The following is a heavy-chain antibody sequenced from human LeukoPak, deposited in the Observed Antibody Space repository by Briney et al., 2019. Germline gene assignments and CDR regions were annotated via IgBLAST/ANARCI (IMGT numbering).Heavy chain of an antibody. D-gene: IGHD5-12*01. Sequence: GGSLRLSCAASGFTFSSYAMHWVRQAPGKGPEWVAVISYDGSNKYYADSVKGRFTISRDNSKNTLYLQMNSLRAEDTAVYYCARDRTRVDIVATDSGGFDYWGQGTLVTVSS. V-gene: IGHV3-30-3*01. CDR1: GFTFSSYA. J-gene: IGHJ4*02. CDR3: ARDRTRVDIVATDSGGFDY. CDR2: ISYDGSNK.